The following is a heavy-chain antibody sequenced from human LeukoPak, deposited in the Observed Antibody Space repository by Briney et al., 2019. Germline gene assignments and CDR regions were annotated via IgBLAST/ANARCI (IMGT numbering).Heavy chain of an antibody. V-gene: IGHV4-34*01. CDR2: INHSGST. J-gene: IGHJ4*02. CDR3: ARVTGYMIEDYFDY. Sequence: SETLSLTCAVYGGSFSGYYWSWIRQPPGKGLEWIGEINHSGSTNYNPSLKSRVTVSVDTSKNQFSLRLSSVTAADTAVYYCARVTGYMIEDYFDYWGQGTLVTVSS. CDR1: GGSFSGYY. D-gene: IGHD3-22*01.